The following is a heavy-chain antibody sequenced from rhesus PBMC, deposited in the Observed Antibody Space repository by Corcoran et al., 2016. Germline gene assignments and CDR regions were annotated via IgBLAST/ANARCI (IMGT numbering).Heavy chain of an antibody. J-gene: IGHJ4*01. CDR2: MYTDSGNT. V-gene: IGHV4-143*01. Sequence: QVQLQESGPGLLKPSETLSLTCAVSGGSVSGHYGRGWLRQPPGKGLEWIGSMYTDSGNTYYNSSLKSRATISTDTSKNQFSLMLGSVTAADTAFYYCARGSMNTLTTGGYWGQGVLVTVSS. D-gene: IGHD4-23*01. CDR3: ARGSMNTLTTGGY. CDR1: GGSVSGHYG.